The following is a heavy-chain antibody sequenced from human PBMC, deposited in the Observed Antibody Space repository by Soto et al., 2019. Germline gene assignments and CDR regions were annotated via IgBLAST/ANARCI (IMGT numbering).Heavy chain of an antibody. CDR2: ISGSGRNT. D-gene: IGHD3-3*01. CDR1: GLTFNIYA. CDR3: AKGDFWSAYSYFYAMDV. J-gene: IGHJ6*02. Sequence: PGGSLRLSCTASGLTFNIYAMTWVRQAPGKGLEWVSSISGSGRNTYYADSVKGRFTISRDNSKNTLYLQMNSLRAEDTAIYYCAKGDFWSAYSYFYAMDVWGQGTTVTVSS. V-gene: IGHV3-23*01.